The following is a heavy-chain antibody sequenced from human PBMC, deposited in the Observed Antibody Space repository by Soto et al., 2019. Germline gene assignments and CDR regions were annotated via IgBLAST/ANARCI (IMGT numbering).Heavy chain of an antibody. CDR2: IYWDDDK. V-gene: IGHV2-5*02. D-gene: IGHD3-10*01. CDR3: AHGPYYYCSGSCWFDP. CDR1: GFSLSTSGVG. Sequence: QITLKESGPTLVKPTQTLTLTCTFSGFSLSTSGVGVGWIRQPPGKALEWLALIYWDDDKRYSPSLKSRLTTPKGTTKNHVVLTMTNMDPVAPATYDCAHGPYYYCSGSCWFDPWGQGTLVTVSS. J-gene: IGHJ5*02.